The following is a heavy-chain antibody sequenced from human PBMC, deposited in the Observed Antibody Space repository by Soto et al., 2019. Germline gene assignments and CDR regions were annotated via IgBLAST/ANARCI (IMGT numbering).Heavy chain of an antibody. V-gene: IGHV3-33*01. Sequence: GGALRLSCEASGVNFRSYVIHCFRPAPVRGLEWVAIIWNDGSKEYYEDSVKGRFTISRDNSKNTVYLQVSKLRAADTAVYFCARDQTYSGGYAVSWAQG. J-gene: IGHJ5*02. CDR2: IWNDGSKE. CDR3: ARDQTYSGGYAVS. D-gene: IGHD3-22*01. CDR1: GVNFRSYV.